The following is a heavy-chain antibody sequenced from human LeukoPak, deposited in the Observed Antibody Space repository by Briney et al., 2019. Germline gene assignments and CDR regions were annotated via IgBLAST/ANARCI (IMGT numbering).Heavy chain of an antibody. CDR2: IYYSGST. Sequence: PSETLSLTCTVSGGSISSYYWSWVRQPPGKGLEWIGYIYYSGSTNYNPSLKSRVTISVDTSKNQFSLKLSSVTAADTAVYYCARGDYGPPDYWGQGTLVTVSS. J-gene: IGHJ4*02. CDR3: ARGDYGPPDY. D-gene: IGHD4-17*01. V-gene: IGHV4-59*01. CDR1: GGSISSYY.